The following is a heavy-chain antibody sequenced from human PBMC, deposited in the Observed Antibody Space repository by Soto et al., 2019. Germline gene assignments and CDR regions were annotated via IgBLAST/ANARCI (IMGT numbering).Heavy chain of an antibody. V-gene: IGHV1-18*01. D-gene: IGHD2-15*01. CDR3: ARDFCRYCSGGSCGTSSY. J-gene: IGHJ4*02. CDR1: GYTFTSYG. CDR2: ISAYNGNT. Sequence: QVQLVQSGAEVKKPGASVKVSCKASGYTFTSYGISWVRQAPGQGLEWMGWISAYNGNTNYAQKLQGRVTMTTDTSTSTAYIELRSLRSDDTAVYYCARDFCRYCSGGSCGTSSYWGQGTMVTVSS.